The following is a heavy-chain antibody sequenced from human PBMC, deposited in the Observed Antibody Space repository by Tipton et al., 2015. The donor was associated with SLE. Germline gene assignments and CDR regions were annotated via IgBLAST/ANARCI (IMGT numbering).Heavy chain of an antibody. CDR2: IYTSGTT. J-gene: IGHJ6*02. V-gene: IGHV4-61*02. CDR1: GDSVTRGYYY. CDR3: ARGVTLDV. Sequence: TLSLTCTVSGDSVTRGYYYWSWIRQPAGKGLEWIGRIYTSGTTNYNPSLKSRVTISVDTSENALSLKLSSVTAADTAIYYCARGVTLDVWGQGTTVIVSS.